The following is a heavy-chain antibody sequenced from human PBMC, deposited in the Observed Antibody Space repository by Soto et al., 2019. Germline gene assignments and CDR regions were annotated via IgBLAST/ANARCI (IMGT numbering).Heavy chain of an antibody. CDR3: ARCSGNVCYFLDF. CDR2: ISASGYTT. D-gene: IGHD2-15*01. J-gene: IGHJ4*02. V-gene: IGHV3-23*01. Sequence: PGGSLRLSCAASGFTFNTYSIIWVRQAPGRGLGWASLISASGYTTYYADSVKGRFTISRDNSKNTLNLQMNSLRAEDTAVYYCARCSGNVCYFLDFWGQGTQVTVSS. CDR1: GFTFNTYS.